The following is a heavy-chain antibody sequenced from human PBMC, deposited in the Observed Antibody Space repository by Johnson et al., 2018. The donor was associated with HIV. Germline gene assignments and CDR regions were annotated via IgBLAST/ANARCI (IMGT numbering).Heavy chain of an antibody. CDR3: AREGAAAGPTDAFDI. CDR2: ISYDGGSK. D-gene: IGHD6-13*01. V-gene: IGHV3-30*04. CDR1: GFTFSSYP. Sequence: VESGGGVVQPGTSLRLSCAASGFTFSSYPMHWVRQAPGKGLEWVAIISYDGGSKYYADSVKGRFTISRDNSKNTLYLQMNSLRAEDTAVYYCAREGAAAGPTDAFDIWGQGTMVNVSS. J-gene: IGHJ3*02.